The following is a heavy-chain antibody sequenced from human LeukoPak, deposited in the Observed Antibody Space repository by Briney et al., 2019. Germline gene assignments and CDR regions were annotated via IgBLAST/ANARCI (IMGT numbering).Heavy chain of an antibody. CDR1: GGSISNSSYY. J-gene: IGHJ1*01. Sequence: SETLSLTCTVSGGSISNSSYYWGWIRQPPGKGLEWIGSIFCSGSTYYNPSPKSRVIISVDTSKNQFSLKLSSVTAADTAVYYCARHPSIAAAGGYFQHWGQGTLVTVSS. CDR2: IFCSGST. D-gene: IGHD6-13*01. CDR3: ARHPSIAAAGGYFQH. V-gene: IGHV4-39*01.